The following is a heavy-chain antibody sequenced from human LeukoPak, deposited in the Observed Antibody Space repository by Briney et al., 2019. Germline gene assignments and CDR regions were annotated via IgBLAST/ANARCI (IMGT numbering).Heavy chain of an antibody. D-gene: IGHD3-22*01. V-gene: IGHV4-34*01. Sequence: SETLSLTCAVYGGSFSGYYWSWIRQPPGKGLEWIGEINHSGSTNYNPSLKSRVTISVDTSKNQFSLKLSSVTAADTAVYYCARPGDSSGYYSLAAFDIWGQGTMVTVSS. CDR2: INHSGST. CDR3: ARPGDSSGYYSLAAFDI. CDR1: GGSFSGYY. J-gene: IGHJ3*02.